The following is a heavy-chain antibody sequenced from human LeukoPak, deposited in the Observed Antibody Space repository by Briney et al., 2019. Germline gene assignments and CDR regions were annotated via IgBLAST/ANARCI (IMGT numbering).Heavy chain of an antibody. D-gene: IGHD3-22*01. CDR2: IYHSGST. CDR3: ARTPDDSSGYDI. Sequence: PSGTLSLTCAVSGGSISSSNCWSWVRQPPGKGLECIGEIYHSGSTNYNPSLENRVTISVDQSKNHFSLKPNSLTAAGMAVNDCARTPDDSSGYDIWGQGTMVTVSS. J-gene: IGHJ3*02. CDR1: GGSISSSNC. V-gene: IGHV4-4*02.